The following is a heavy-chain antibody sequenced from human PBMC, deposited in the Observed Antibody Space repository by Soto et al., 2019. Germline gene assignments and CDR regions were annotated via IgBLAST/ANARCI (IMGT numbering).Heavy chain of an antibody. CDR3: ATVSYSNSRHYFAY. V-gene: IGHV1-24*01. CDR1: GYTLTELS. J-gene: IGHJ4*02. Sequence: ASVKVSCKVSGYTLTELSMHWVRQAPGKGLEWMGGFDPEDGETIYAQKFQGRVTMTEDTSTDTAYMELRSPRSEDTAVSYCATVSYSNSRHYFAYPVPRTLVTVSA. D-gene: IGHD4-4*01. CDR2: FDPEDGET.